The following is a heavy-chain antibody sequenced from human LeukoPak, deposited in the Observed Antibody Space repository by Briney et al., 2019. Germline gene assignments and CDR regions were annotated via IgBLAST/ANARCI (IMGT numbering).Heavy chain of an antibody. CDR1: GYTFTSYY. D-gene: IGHD6-19*01. J-gene: IGHJ3*02. CDR2: INPSGGST. V-gene: IGHV1-46*01. CDR3: ARVRFSSGWYIAFDM. Sequence: ASVKVSCKAFGYTFTSYYVHWVRRAPGQGVEWRGIINPSGGSTTYAQKFQGRVTMTRDTSTSTVYMELSSLRSEDTAVYYCARVRFSSGWYIAFDMWGQGTMVTVSS.